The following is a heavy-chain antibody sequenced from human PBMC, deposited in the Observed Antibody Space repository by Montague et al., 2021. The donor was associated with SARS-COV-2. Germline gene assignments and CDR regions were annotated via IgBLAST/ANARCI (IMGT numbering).Heavy chain of an antibody. CDR2: ITHRGST. CDR1: GGSFSGYY. Sequence: SETLSLTCAVYGGSFSGYYWTWIRQAPGKGLERIGEITHRGSTTYNPSLESRVTISVDTSKKQFSLKLRSVTAADTAVYYCARWISRLRGVDEWGQGTLVTVSS. J-gene: IGHJ4*02. CDR3: ARWISRLRGVDE. D-gene: IGHD3-10*01. V-gene: IGHV4-34*01.